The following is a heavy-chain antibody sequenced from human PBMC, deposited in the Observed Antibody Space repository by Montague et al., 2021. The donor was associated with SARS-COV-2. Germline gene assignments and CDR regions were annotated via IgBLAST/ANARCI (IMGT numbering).Heavy chain of an antibody. CDR3: ASGIYPSGSYYNRYYYGLNI. V-gene: IGHV4-34*01. J-gene: IGHJ6*02. CDR2: INHSANT. Sequence: SKTLSLTCAVHGGSLSGYYWSWIRQPPEKGLEWIGEINHSANTKYNPSLKSPVTISIDTSKNQFSLKMTSVTAADTATYYCASGIYPSGSYYNRYYYGLNIRGPGTTVIVSS. CDR1: GGSLSGYY. D-gene: IGHD3-10*01.